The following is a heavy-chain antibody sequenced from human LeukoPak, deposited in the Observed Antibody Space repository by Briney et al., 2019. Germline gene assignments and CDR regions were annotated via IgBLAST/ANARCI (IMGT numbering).Heavy chain of an antibody. CDR1: GFTFDDYS. Sequence: GGSLRFSCAASGFTFDDYSIHWVRQVPGKGLEWVSLIVGDGGSAYYADSVKGRFTISRDNSKNSLYLQMNSLRADDTALYYCAKEGPTAVAGYFDYWGQGTLVTVSS. CDR2: IVGDGGSA. CDR3: AKEGPTAVAGYFDY. V-gene: IGHV3-43*02. D-gene: IGHD6-19*01. J-gene: IGHJ4*02.